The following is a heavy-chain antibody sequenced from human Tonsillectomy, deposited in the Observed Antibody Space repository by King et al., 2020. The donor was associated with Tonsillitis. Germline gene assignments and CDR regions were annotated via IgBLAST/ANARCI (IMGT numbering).Heavy chain of an antibody. CDR3: ARLGVYSYGFPYYFDS. J-gene: IGHJ4*02. CDR2: IYYSGST. D-gene: IGHD5-18*01. CDR1: GGSISSYY. Sequence: VQLQESGPGLVKPSETLSLTCTVSGGSISSYYWSWIRQPPGKGLEWIGYIYYSGSTNYNPSLKSRVTISVDTSKNQFSLKLGSVTAADTAVYYCARLGVYSYGFPYYFDSWGQGTLVTVSS. V-gene: IGHV4-59*08.